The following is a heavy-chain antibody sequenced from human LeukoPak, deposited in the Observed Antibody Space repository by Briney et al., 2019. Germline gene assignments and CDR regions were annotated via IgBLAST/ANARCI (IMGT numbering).Heavy chain of an antibody. CDR1: GFTFSSYW. CDR2: IKSDGSST. V-gene: IGHV3-74*01. CDR3: ARDFRFSPDY. J-gene: IGHJ4*02. Sequence: PGGSLRLSCAASGFTFSSYWMHWVRQAPGKGLVWVSHIKSDGSSTSYADSVKGRFTISRDNAKNTLFLQMNSVRAEDTAVYHCARDFRFSPDYWGQGTLVTVSS.